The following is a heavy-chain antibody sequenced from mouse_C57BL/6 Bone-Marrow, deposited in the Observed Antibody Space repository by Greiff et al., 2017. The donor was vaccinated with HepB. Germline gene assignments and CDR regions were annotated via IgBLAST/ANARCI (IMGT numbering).Heavy chain of an antibody. CDR2: IYPGSGST. J-gene: IGHJ2*01. D-gene: IGHD2-5*01. CDR1: GYTFTSYW. V-gene: IGHV1-55*01. Sequence: VKLQQPGAELVKPGASVKMSCKASGYTFTSYWITWVKQRPGQGLEWIGDIYPGSGSTNYNEKFKSKATLTVDTSSSTAYMQLSSLTSEDSAVYYCARGGYSNGGYFDYWGQGTTLTVSS. CDR3: ARGGYSNGGYFDY.